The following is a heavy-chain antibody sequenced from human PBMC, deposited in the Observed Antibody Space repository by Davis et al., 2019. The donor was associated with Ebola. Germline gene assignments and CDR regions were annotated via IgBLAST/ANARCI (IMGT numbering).Heavy chain of an antibody. D-gene: IGHD3-22*01. J-gene: IGHJ6*02. Sequence: ASVKVSCKASGYTFTSYDINWVRQATGQGLEWMGWMNPNSGNTGYAQKFQGRVTMTRNTSISTAYMELSSLRSEDTAVYYCARGIMIVVGYYGMDVWGQGTTVTVSS. V-gene: IGHV1-8*01. CDR3: ARGIMIVVGYYGMDV. CDR1: GYTFTSYD. CDR2: MNPNSGNT.